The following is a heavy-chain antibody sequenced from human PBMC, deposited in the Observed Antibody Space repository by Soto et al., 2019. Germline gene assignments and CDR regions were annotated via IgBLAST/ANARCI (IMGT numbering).Heavy chain of an antibody. CDR1: AFTFSSYA. CDR2: VSGSGDRT. CDR3: AKEAPRRSYADQ. J-gene: IGHJ4*02. Sequence: VQLLESGGGLVQPGGSLRLSCAASAFTFSSYAMSWVRQAPGKGLEWVSAVSGSGDRTYYTDSVKGRFTISRDNSKSTLYLQMNSLRVEDTAVYYCAKEAPRRSYADQWGQGTLVTVSS. V-gene: IGHV3-23*01. D-gene: IGHD1-26*01.